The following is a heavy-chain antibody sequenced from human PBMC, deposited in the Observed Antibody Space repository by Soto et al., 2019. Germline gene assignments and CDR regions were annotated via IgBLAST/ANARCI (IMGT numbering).Heavy chain of an antibody. CDR2: IIPIFGTA. CDR3: ARVSRPTYYYDSSGYYSLGTPGWFDP. CDR1: GGTFSSYA. V-gene: IGHV1-69*13. Sequence: SVKVSCKASGGTFSSYAISWVRQAPGQGLEWMGGIIPIFGTANYAQKFQGRVTITADESTSTAYMELSSLRSEDTAAYYCARVSRPTYYYDSSGYYSLGTPGWFDPWGQGTLVT. J-gene: IGHJ5*02. D-gene: IGHD3-22*01.